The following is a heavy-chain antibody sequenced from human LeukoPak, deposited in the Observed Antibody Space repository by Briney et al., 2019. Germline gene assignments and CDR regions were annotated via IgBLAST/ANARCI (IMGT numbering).Heavy chain of an antibody. V-gene: IGHV1-46*01. CDR3: ARVPKNTIYGMDV. Sequence: GASVKVSCKASGYTFTCYYMHWVRQAPGQGLEWMGIINPSGGSTSYAQKFQGRVTMTRDTSTSTVYMELSSLRSEDTAVYYCARVPKNTIYGMDVWGQGTTVTVSS. CDR2: INPSGGST. D-gene: IGHD1/OR15-1a*01. CDR1: GYTFTCYY. J-gene: IGHJ6*02.